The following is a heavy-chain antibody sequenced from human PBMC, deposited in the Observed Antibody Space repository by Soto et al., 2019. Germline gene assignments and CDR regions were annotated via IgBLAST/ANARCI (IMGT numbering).Heavy chain of an antibody. J-gene: IGHJ3*02. CDR1: GFTVSSNY. CDR3: ARDRGYSSSWLHDAFDI. Sequence: VQLVESGGGLVQPGGSLRLSCAASGFTVSSNYMSWVRQAPGKGLEWVSVIYSGGSTYYADSVKGRFTISRHNSKNTLYLQMNSLRAEDTAVYYCARDRGYSSSWLHDAFDIWGQGTMVTVSS. D-gene: IGHD6-13*01. V-gene: IGHV3-53*04. CDR2: IYSGGST.